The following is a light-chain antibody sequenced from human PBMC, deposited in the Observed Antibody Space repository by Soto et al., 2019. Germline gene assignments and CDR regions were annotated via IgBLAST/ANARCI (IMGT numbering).Light chain of an antibody. J-gene: IGKJ1*01. CDR1: ENVRTF. CDR3: QQHSHWPPWT. CDR2: GAS. V-gene: IGKV3-11*01. Sequence: EVVLTQSPATLSLSPGERATLSCRASENVRTFVDWYQQKPGQAPRLRIYGASNRATGIPARFSGSGSGTDFTLTIINLAPEDFAVYYCQQHSHWPPWTFGQGTRVEIQ.